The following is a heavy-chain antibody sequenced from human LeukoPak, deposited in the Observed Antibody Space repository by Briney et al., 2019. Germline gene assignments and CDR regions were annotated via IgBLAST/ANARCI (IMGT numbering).Heavy chain of an antibody. Sequence: SETLSLTCAVYGVSFSDYFCSWIRQPPGKGLEWIGSIYYSGSTYYNPSLKSRVTISVDTSKNQFSLKLSSVTAADTAVYYCARHRRYYDSSSFDYWGQGTLVTVSS. CDR2: IYYSGST. D-gene: IGHD3-22*01. CDR1: GVSFSDYF. V-gene: IGHV4-34*01. CDR3: ARHRRYYDSSSFDY. J-gene: IGHJ4*02.